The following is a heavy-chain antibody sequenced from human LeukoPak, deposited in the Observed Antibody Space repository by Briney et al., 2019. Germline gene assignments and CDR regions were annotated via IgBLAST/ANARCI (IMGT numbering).Heavy chain of an antibody. D-gene: IGHD1-1*01. J-gene: IGHJ6*03. CDR2: IYYSGST. CDR3: ARAWNNYYYYYMDV. CDR1: GGSLSSHY. Sequence: SETQSLTCTVSGGSLSSHYWSWIRQPPGKGLEWIGYIYYSGSTNYNPSLKSRVTISVDTSKNQSSLKLSSVTAADTAVYYCARAWNNYYYYYMDVWGKGTTVTVSS. V-gene: IGHV4-59*11.